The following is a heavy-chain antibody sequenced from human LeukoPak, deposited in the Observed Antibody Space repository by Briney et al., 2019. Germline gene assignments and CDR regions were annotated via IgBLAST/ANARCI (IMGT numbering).Heavy chain of an antibody. V-gene: IGHV4-38-2*02. CDR2: VYHSGRT. CDR3: ARDPDGYKFFDY. CDR1: GYSISSGYY. Sequence: PSETLFLTCTVSGYSISSGYYWGWIRQPPGKGLEWIGNVYHSGRTYDNPSLKSRVTISVDTSKNQFSLKLSSVTAADTAVYFCARDPDGYKFFDYWGRGSPVTVSS. J-gene: IGHJ4*02. D-gene: IGHD5-24*01.